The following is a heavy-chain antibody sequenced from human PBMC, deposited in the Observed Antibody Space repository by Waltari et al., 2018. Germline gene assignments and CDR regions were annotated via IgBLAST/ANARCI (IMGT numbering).Heavy chain of an antibody. J-gene: IGHJ4*02. V-gene: IGHV3-30*18. D-gene: IGHD6-13*01. Sequence: QVQLVESGGGVVQPGRSLRPSCAASGFTFSSSGMHWVRQAPGKGLEWVAVISYDGSNKYYADSVKGRFTISRDNSKNTLYLQMNSLRAEDTAVYYCANSAEFDYWGQGTLVTVSS. CDR3: ANSAEFDY. CDR2: ISYDGSNK. CDR1: GFTFSSSG.